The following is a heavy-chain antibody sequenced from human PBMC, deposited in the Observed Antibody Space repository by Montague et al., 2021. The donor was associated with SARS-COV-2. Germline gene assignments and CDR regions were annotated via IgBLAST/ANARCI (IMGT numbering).Heavy chain of an antibody. J-gene: IGHJ6*02. D-gene: IGHD1-7*01. Sequence: SETLSLTCAVSGGSFSGYYWSWIRQPPGKGLEWIGEINHSGSTNYNPSLQSRLTISVDTSKNQFSLQLSSVTAADTAVYYCARGRTGPTFYYYYYYGMDVWGQGTTVTVS. CDR1: GGSFSGYY. CDR3: ARGRTGPTFYYYYYYGMDV. CDR2: INHSGST. V-gene: IGHV4-34*01.